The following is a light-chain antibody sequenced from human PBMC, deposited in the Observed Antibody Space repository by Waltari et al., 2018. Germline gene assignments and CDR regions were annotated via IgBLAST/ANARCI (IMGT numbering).Light chain of an antibody. CDR2: KAN. CDR1: SGSLATTSY. V-gene: IGLV8-61*01. J-gene: IGLJ3*02. CDR3: ALYMGSGIWV. Sequence: QTVVTQEPSLSVSPGGTVTLTCALSSGSLATTSYATWYQQTPGQAHSPRVYKANARSSGVPARFSGSILGNTAALTITGAQADDESDYYCALYMGSGIWVFGGGTRLTVL.